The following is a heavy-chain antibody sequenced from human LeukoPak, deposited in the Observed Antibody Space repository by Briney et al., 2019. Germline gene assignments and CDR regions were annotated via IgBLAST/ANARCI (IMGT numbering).Heavy chain of an antibody. J-gene: IGHJ3*02. CDR2: ISSSGSTI. CDR3: ARSLGGTTLGDAFDI. CDR1: GFTFSDYY. V-gene: IGHV3-11*01. D-gene: IGHD1-1*01. Sequence: GGSLRLSRAASGFTFSDYYVSWIRQAPGKGLEWVSYISSSGSTIYYADSVKGRFTITRDNAKNSLYLQMNSLRAEDTAVYYCARSLGGTTLGDAFDIWGQGTIVTVSS.